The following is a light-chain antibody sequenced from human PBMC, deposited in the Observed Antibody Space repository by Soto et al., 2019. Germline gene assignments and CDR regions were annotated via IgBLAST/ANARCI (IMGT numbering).Light chain of an antibody. CDR2: DAS. J-gene: IGKJ4*01. V-gene: IGKV3-11*01. Sequence: EIVLTQSPATLSSSLGQRATLSCRASQSASSYLAWYQQKPGQAPRLLIYDASNRATGIPARFSGSGSGTDFTLTISTLEPEDVAVYYCQQRTHSPLTFGGGTKVDIK. CDR3: QQRTHSPLT. CDR1: QSASSY.